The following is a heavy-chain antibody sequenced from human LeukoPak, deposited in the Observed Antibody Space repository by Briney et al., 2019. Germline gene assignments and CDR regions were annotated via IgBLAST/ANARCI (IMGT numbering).Heavy chain of an antibody. D-gene: IGHD4-17*01. CDR1: GGSSSSHY. CDR2: VYYSGST. CDR3: ARGGTTVTPGLLWFDP. J-gene: IGHJ5*02. Sequence: SETLSLTGSGSGGSSSSHYWSWIRQPSGKGLEWIRYVYYSGSTKYNPSLKSRVTISVDTSKNQFSLKLSSVTAADTAVYYCARGGTTVTPGLLWFDPWGQGTLVTVSS. V-gene: IGHV4-59*11.